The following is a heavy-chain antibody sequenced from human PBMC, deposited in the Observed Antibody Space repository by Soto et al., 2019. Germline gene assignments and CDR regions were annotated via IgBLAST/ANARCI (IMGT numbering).Heavy chain of an antibody. CDR2: IYYSGST. V-gene: IGHV4-59*01. Sequence: SETLSLTCTVSGGSISSYYWSWIRQPPGKGLEWIGYIYYSGSTNYNPSLKSRVTISVDTSKNQFSLKLSSVTAADTALYYCAKKEMAKIGVPYYYDSWGQGILVTVSS. CDR1: GGSISSYY. CDR3: AKKEMAKIGVPYYYDS. D-gene: IGHD2-8*01. J-gene: IGHJ4*02.